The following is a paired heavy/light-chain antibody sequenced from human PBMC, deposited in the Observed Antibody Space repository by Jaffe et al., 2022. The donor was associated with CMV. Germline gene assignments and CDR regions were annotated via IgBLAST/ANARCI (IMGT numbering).Heavy chain of an antibody. D-gene: IGHD6-13*01. CDR3: ARGLGIAAAGPPLPDP. CDR2: IYTSGST. J-gene: IGHJ5*02. Sequence: QVQLQESGPGLVKPSETLSLTCTVSGGSISSYYWSWIRQPAGKGLEWIGRIYTSGSTNYNPSLKSRVTMSVDTSKNQFSLKLSSVTAADTAVYYCARGLGIAAAGPPLPDPWGQGTLVTVSS. CDR1: GGSISSYY. V-gene: IGHV4-4*07.
Light chain of an antibody. CDR1: QSISSN. V-gene: IGKV3-15*01. CDR2: GAS. Sequence: EIVMTQSPATLSVSPGERATLSCRASQSISSNLAWYQQKPGQAPRLLIYGASTRATGIPARFSGSGSGTEFTLTISSLQSEDFAVYYCQQYDNWPPWTFGQGTKVEIK. CDR3: QQYDNWPPWT. J-gene: IGKJ1*01.